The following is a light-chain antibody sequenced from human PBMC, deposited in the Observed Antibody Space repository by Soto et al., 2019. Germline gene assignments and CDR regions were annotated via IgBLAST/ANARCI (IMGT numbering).Light chain of an antibody. CDR2: AGS. CDR3: QQSYSIWT. Sequence: DIQMTQSPSSLSASVGDRVTITCRASQSISSYLNWYQQKPGKAPKLLIYAGSSLQSGVPSRFSGSGSGTDFTLTISSLQPEDFATYYCQQSYSIWTFGQGIQVEIK. CDR1: QSISSY. V-gene: IGKV1-39*01. J-gene: IGKJ1*01.